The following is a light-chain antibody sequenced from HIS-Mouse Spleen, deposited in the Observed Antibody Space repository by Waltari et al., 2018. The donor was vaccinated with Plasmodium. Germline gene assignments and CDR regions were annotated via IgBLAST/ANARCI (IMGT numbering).Light chain of an antibody. CDR1: ALPKQY. V-gene: IGLV3-10*01. CDR2: GDS. J-gene: IGLJ3*02. CDR3: YSTDSSGNHRV. Sequence: SYELTQPPSVSVSPGQTARINCSGDALPKQYAYWYQQKSGQAPVLVIFGDSKRPSGIPERFSGSSSGTMATLTISGAQVEDEADYYCYSTDSSGNHRVFGGGTKLTVL.